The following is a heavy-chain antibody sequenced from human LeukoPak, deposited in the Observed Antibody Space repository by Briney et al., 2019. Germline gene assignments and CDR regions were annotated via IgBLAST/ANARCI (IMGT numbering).Heavy chain of an antibody. CDR1: GFTFSSYA. J-gene: IGHJ6*02. Sequence: GGSLRLSCAASGFTFSSYAMSWVRQAPGKGLEWVSAISGSGGSTYYADSVKGRFTISRDNSKNTLYLQMNSLRAEDTAVYYCARDQWGVATITGMDVWGQGTTVTVSS. V-gene: IGHV3-23*01. D-gene: IGHD3-10*01. CDR3: ARDQWGVATITGMDV. CDR2: ISGSGGST.